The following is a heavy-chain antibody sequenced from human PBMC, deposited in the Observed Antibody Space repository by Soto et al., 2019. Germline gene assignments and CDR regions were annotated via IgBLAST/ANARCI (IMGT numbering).Heavy chain of an antibody. J-gene: IGHJ6*02. V-gene: IGHV3-30*18. CDR1: GFTFSSYG. D-gene: IGHD4-17*01. CDR2: ISYDGSNK. Sequence: QVQLVESGGGVVQPGRSLRLSCAASGFTFSSYGMHWVRQAPGKGLEWVAVISYDGSNKYYADSVKGRFTISRDNSKNTLYLQMNSLRAEDTAVYYCAKVMTTVTTPWDYYYYGMDVWGQGTTVTVSS. CDR3: AKVMTTVTTPWDYYYYGMDV.